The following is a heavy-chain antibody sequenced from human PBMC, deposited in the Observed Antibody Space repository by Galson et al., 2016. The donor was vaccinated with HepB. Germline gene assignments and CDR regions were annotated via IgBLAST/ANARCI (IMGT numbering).Heavy chain of an antibody. J-gene: IGHJ4*02. CDR1: NDSISGGGDW. CDR3: ALYRGGLFDS. V-gene: IGHV4-31*03. Sequence: TMSLTCNGSNDSISGGGDWWRWIRQIKGEGLEWIGYTYYSGRTDYNPTLKGRVSISVDTPKNQFSVKLTSVTAADTAMDFCALYRGGLFDSWGQGTLVTVSS. D-gene: IGHD2-8*01. CDR2: TYYSGRT.